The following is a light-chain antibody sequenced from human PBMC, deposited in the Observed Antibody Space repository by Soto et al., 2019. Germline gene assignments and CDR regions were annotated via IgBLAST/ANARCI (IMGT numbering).Light chain of an antibody. CDR1: QNIRNY. V-gene: IGKV1-39*01. J-gene: IGKJ3*01. CDR3: QQYGSSPGLFT. CDR2: AAS. Sequence: DIQMTQSPSSLSASVGDRVTITCRASQNIRNYLNWYQQRPGKTPNLLVYAASNLRSGVPSRFSGSGSGTDFTLTISSLQPEDFAVYYCQQYGSSPGLFTFGPGTKVDIK.